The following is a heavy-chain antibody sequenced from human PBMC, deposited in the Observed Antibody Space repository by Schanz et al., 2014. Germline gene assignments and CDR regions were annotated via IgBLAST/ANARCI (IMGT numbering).Heavy chain of an antibody. Sequence: QVLLVQSGAEVKKPGASVRVSCQASGYTFTKYYMHWVRQAPGQGLEWMGVLNPSGSDAMYAQRFQGRVTMTWDTSTSTVSMELSSLRSEDTAVYYCASDTMGGNFGLDVWGQGTTVTVSS. V-gene: IGHV1-46*03. D-gene: IGHD3-10*01. CDR3: ASDTMGGNFGLDV. J-gene: IGHJ6*02. CDR1: GYTFTKYY. CDR2: LNPSGSDA.